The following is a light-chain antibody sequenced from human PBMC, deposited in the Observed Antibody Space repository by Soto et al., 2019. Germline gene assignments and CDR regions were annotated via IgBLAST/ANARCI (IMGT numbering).Light chain of an antibody. J-gene: IGKJ4*02. CDR3: QLYGSSPTWA. Sequence: EIVLTQSPGTLSLSPGERATLSCRASQSVNSAYVAWYQQNPGQAPRVLIYGASTRATGIPHRFSGSGSGTDVSLTISRLEPEDSAMYYCQLYGSSPTWAFGRGTKVEIK. CDR1: QSVNSAY. CDR2: GAS. V-gene: IGKV3-20*01.